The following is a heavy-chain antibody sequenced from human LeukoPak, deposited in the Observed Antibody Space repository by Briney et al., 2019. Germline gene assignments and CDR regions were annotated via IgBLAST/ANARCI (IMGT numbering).Heavy chain of an antibody. CDR2: ISGSGGST. CDR1: VFTFSSYA. Sequence: GGSLRLSCEASVFTFSSYAMSCVRHAPGKGREWVSAISGSGGSTYYADSVKGRFTISRDNSKNTLYLQMNSLRAEDTAVYYCVKDPEWLVPGYWGQGTLVTVSS. V-gene: IGHV3-23*01. CDR3: VKDPEWLVPGY. J-gene: IGHJ4*02. D-gene: IGHD6-19*01.